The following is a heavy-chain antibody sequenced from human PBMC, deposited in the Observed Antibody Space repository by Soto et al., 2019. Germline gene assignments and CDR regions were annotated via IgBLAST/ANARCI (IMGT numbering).Heavy chain of an antibody. D-gene: IGHD3-16*01. J-gene: IGHJ4*02. CDR3: AKAYGRVGWGDYFDY. V-gene: IGHV3-23*01. Sequence: EVQLLESGGGLVQPGGSLRLSCAASGFTFSSYAMSWVRQAPGKGLEWVSAISGSGGSTYYADSVKGRFTISRDNSKNTLYLQMNSRRAEDTAVYYCAKAYGRVGWGDYFDYWGQGTLVTVSS. CDR1: GFTFSSYA. CDR2: ISGSGGST.